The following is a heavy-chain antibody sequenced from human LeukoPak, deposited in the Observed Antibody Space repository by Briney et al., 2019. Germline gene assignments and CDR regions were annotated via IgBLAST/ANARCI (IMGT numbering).Heavy chain of an antibody. CDR3: GRGSIFLWFGESTH. Sequence: GGSLRLSCAASGFTVSSNYMSWVRQAPGKGLKWVSVTYSGGRTYYADSVKGRFTISRDNSKNTLYLQMNSLRAEDTAVYYCGRGSIFLWFGESTHWGQGTLVTVSS. J-gene: IGHJ4*02. V-gene: IGHV3-66*01. CDR2: TYSGGRT. D-gene: IGHD3-10*01. CDR1: GFTVSSNY.